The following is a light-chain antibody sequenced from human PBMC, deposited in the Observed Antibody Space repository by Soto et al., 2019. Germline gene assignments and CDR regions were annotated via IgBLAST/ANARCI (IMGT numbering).Light chain of an antibody. J-gene: IGKJ2*01. CDR2: GAS. CDR1: QSVSSGY. V-gene: IGKV3-20*01. Sequence: EIVLTQSLGTLYLSPGERATLSCRASQSVSSGYLAWYQQKPGQAPRLLLFGASNRTTGIPDRFSGSGSGTDFTLTISRLEPEDIAVYSCQQYGSSPYTFGHGTKLEI. CDR3: QQYGSSPYT.